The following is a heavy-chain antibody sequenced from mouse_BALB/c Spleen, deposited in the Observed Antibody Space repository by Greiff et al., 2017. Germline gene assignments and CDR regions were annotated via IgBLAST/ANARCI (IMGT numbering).Heavy chain of an antibody. CDR2: IRSKSNNYAT. V-gene: IGHV10-1*02. Sequence: EVQLQQSGGGLVQPKGSLKLSCAASGFTFNTYAMNWVRQAPGKGLEWVARIRSKSNNYATYYADSVKDRFTISRDDSQSMLYLQMNNLKTEDTAMYYCVRPYYGSSYRAMDYWGQGTSVTVSS. CDR1: GFTFNTYA. J-gene: IGHJ4*01. D-gene: IGHD1-1*01. CDR3: VRPYYGSSYRAMDY.